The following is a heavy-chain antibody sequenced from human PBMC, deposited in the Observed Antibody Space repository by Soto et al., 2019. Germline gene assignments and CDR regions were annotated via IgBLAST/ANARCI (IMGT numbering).Heavy chain of an antibody. CDR3: ASDRSSGWDQGYGMDV. V-gene: IGHV4-39*07. CDR2: MYYRGSA. J-gene: IGHJ6*02. Sequence: SETLSLTCTVSGGSISSTSYYWGWIRQPPGKGLEWIGIMYYRGSAQYNPSLKSRVTISVDTSKNQFSLKLRSVTAADTAVYYCASDRSSGWDQGYGMDVWGQGTTVTV. D-gene: IGHD6-19*01. CDR1: GGSISSTSYY.